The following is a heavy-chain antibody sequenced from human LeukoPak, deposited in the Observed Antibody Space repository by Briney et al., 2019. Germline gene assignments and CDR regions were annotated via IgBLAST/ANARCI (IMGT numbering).Heavy chain of an antibody. CDR2: ISWNSGSI. Sequence: PGGSLRLSCAASGFTFDDYAMHWVRQAPGKGLEWVSGISWNSGSIGYADSVKGRFTISRDNAKNSLYLQMNSLRAEDTALYYCAKDGVIFGVVMNAFDIWGQGTMVTVSS. CDR1: GFTFDDYA. V-gene: IGHV3-9*01. D-gene: IGHD3-3*01. CDR3: AKDGVIFGVVMNAFDI. J-gene: IGHJ3*02.